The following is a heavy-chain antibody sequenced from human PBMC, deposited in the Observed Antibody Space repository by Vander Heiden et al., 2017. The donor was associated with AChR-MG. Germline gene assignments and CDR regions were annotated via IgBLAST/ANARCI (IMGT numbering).Heavy chain of an antibody. Sequence: EEQLVESGGGLVQSGGSLRLSCAASGFHFRSYWMHWVRQAPGKGLVWVSRINTDESSTSYADSVKGRFTVSRDNAKNTLYLQMNSLRDEDAAVYYCARDVGGPGHFDSWGQGTLVTVSS. CDR2: INTDESST. V-gene: IGHV3-74*01. CDR3: ARDVGGPGHFDS. CDR1: GFHFRSYW. J-gene: IGHJ4*02. D-gene: IGHD3-10*01.